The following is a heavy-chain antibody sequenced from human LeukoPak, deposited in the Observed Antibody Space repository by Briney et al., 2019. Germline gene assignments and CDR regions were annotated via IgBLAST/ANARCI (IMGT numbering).Heavy chain of an antibody. CDR3: ARDGSGFDPKPPSLDY. Sequence: GGSLRLSCAASGFTFSSYSMNWVRQAPGKGLEWVSSISSSSSYIYYADSVKGRFTISRDNAKNSLYLQMNSLRAEDTAVYYCARDGSGFDPKPPSLDYWGQGTLVTVSS. D-gene: IGHD3-10*01. J-gene: IGHJ4*02. CDR2: ISSSSSYI. CDR1: GFTFSSYS. V-gene: IGHV3-21*01.